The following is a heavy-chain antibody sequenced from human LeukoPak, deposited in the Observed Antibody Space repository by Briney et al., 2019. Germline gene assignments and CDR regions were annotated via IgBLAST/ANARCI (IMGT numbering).Heavy chain of an antibody. CDR1: GGSISSGDYY. D-gene: IGHD2-2*01. Sequence: SGTLSLTCTVSGGSISSGDYYWSWIRQPPGKGLEWIGYIYYSGSTYYNPSLKSRVTISVDTSKNQFSLKLSSVTAADTAVYYCAREDCSSTSCSLSGWFDPWGQGTLVTVSS. CDR2: IYYSGST. CDR3: AREDCSSTSCSLSGWFDP. J-gene: IGHJ5*02. V-gene: IGHV4-30-4*08.